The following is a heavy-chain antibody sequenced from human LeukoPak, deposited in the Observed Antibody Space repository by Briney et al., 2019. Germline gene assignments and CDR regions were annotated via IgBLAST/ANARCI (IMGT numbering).Heavy chain of an antibody. CDR2: ITDSGGDT. D-gene: IGHD6-6*01. CDR3: AKGSSSSRPYYFDY. Sequence: GGSLRLSCVASGFTFSSYAMSWVRQGPGKGLEWVSAITDSGGDTYHADSVKGRFTISRDNSKNTLYLQMNSLRAEDTALYHCAKGSSSSRPYYFDYWGQGILVTVSS. V-gene: IGHV3-23*01. CDR1: GFTFSSYA. J-gene: IGHJ4*02.